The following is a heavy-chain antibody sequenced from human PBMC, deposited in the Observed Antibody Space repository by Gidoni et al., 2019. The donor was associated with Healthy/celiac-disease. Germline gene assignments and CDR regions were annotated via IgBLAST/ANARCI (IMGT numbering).Heavy chain of an antibody. CDR3: ARDPTPTAVSGTI. Sequence: QVQLQESGPGLAKPSQTLSLTCTVSGGSISSGDYYWSWIRQPPGKGLEWIGYLYYSGSTYYNPSLKSRVTISVDTSKNQFSLKLSSVTAADTAVYYCARDPTPTAVSGTIWGQGTMVTVSS. V-gene: IGHV4-30-4*01. D-gene: IGHD4-17*01. CDR1: GGSISSGDYY. CDR2: LYYSGST. J-gene: IGHJ3*02.